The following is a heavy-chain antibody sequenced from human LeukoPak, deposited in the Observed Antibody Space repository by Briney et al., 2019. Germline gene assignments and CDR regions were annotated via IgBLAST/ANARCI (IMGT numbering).Heavy chain of an antibody. V-gene: IGHV3-53*01. Sequence: GGSLRLSCTVSGFTVSSNSMSWVRQAPGKGLEWVSFIYSDNTHYSDSVKGRFTISRDNAKNSLYLQMNSRRAEDTGVYYCARRPLGEYFEYWGQGTLVTVSS. J-gene: IGHJ4*02. D-gene: IGHD3-16*01. CDR3: ARRPLGEYFEY. CDR1: GFTVSSNS. CDR2: IYSDNT.